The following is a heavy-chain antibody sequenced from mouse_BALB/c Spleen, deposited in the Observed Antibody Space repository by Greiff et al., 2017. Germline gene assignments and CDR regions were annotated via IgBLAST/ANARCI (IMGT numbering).Heavy chain of an antibody. D-gene: IGHD1-1*01. Sequence: EVKLMESGGGLVKPGGSLKLSCAASGFTFSSYAMSWVRQSPEKRLEWVAEISSGGSYTYYPDTVTGRFTISRDNAKNTLYLEMSSLRSEDTAMYYCARDSRSNFDYWGQGTTLTVSS. CDR1: GFTFSSYA. J-gene: IGHJ2*01. CDR3: ARDSRSNFDY. CDR2: ISSGGSYT. V-gene: IGHV5-9-4*01.